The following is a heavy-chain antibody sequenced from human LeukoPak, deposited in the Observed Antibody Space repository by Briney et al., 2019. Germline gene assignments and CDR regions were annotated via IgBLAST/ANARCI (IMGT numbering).Heavy chain of an antibody. CDR3: ATSNWNYDYYYYMDV. D-gene: IGHD1-1*01. CDR1: GGSISSYY. CDR2: IYTSGST. V-gene: IGHV4-4*09. J-gene: IGHJ6*03. Sequence: SETLSLTCTVSGGSISSYYWSWIRQPPGKGLEWIGYIYTSGSTNYNPSLKSRVTISVDTSKNQFSLKLSSVTAADTAVYYCATSNWNYDYYYYMDVWGKGTTVTVSS.